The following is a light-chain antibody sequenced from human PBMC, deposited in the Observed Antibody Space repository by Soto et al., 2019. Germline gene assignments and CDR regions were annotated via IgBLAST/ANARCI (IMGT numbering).Light chain of an antibody. V-gene: IGLV2-14*01. J-gene: IGLJ2*01. CDR1: SSDVGGYNY. CDR2: DVS. CDR3: SSYTSSSTMV. Sequence: QSALTQPASVSGSPGQSITISCTGTSSDVGGYNYVSWYQQHPGKAPKLLIYDVSNRPSGVSNRFSGSKSGNTASLTISGXXXEXXSDYYCSSYTSSSTMVFGGGTKLTVL.